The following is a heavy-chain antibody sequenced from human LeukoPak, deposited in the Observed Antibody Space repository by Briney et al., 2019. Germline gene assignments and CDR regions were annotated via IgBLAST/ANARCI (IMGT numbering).Heavy chain of an antibody. CDR1: GFTFSSYS. J-gene: IGHJ4*02. V-gene: IGHV3-21*01. CDR2: ISSSSSYI. CDR3: ASRAGYCSSTSCYSGY. Sequence: PGGSLRLSCAASGFTFSSYSMNWVRQAPGKGLEWVSSISSSSSYIYYADSVKGRFTISRDKAKNSLYLQMNSLRAEDTAVYYCASRAGYCSSTSCYSGYWGQGTLVTVSS. D-gene: IGHD2-2*01.